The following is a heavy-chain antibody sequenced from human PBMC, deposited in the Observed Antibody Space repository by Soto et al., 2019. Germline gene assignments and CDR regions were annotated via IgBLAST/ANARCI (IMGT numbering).Heavy chain of an antibody. V-gene: IGHV3-7*01. J-gene: IGHJ4*02. CDR2: IKQDGSEK. D-gene: IGHD6-19*01. CDR3: ASNQQWLAFDY. CDR1: GFTFSSYW. Sequence: EVQLVESGGGLVQPGGSLRLSCAASGFTFSSYWMSWVRQAQGKGLEWVANIKQDGSEKYYVDSVKGRFTISRDNAKNSLYLQMNSLRAEDTAVYCCASNQQWLAFDYWGQGTLVTVSS.